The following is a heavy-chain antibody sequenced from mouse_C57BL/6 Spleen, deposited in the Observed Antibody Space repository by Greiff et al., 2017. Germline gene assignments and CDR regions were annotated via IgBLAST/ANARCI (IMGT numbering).Heavy chain of an antibody. CDR2: IDPSDSYT. Sequence: VQLQQSGAELVMPGASVKLSCKASGYNFTSYWMHWVKQRPGQGLEWIGEIDPSDSYTNDNQKFKGKSTLTVDKSSSTAYMQLSSLTSEDSAVYNCARLSYCGNFDSMDDWGQGTSVTVSS. J-gene: IGHJ4*01. CDR1: GYNFTSYW. D-gene: IGHD2-10*01. CDR3: ARLSYCGNFDSMDD. V-gene: IGHV1-69*01.